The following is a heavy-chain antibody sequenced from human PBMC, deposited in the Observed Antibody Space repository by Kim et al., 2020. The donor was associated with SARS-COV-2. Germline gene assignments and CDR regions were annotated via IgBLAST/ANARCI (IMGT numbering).Heavy chain of an antibody. CDR3: ARGYAFDI. CDR2: AGET. J-gene: IGHJ3*02. D-gene: IGHD3-16*01. Sequence: AGETYYPCSVKGRFTISRENAKNSLYLQMNSLRAGDTAVYYCARGYAFDIWGQGTMVTVSS. V-gene: IGHV3-13*01.